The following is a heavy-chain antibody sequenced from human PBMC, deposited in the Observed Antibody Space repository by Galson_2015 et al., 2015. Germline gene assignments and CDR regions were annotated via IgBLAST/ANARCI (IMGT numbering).Heavy chain of an antibody. J-gene: IGHJ6*02. CDR3: ARARGGWGRYGMDV. D-gene: IGHD3-16*01. CDR1: GFTFSSYD. V-gene: IGHV3-13*01. CDR2: IGTAGDT. Sequence: SLRLSCAASGFTFSSYDMHWVRQATGKGLEWVSAIGTAGDTYYPGSVKGRFTISRENAKNSLYLQMNSLRAGDTAVYYCARARGGWGRYGMDVWGQGTTVTVSS.